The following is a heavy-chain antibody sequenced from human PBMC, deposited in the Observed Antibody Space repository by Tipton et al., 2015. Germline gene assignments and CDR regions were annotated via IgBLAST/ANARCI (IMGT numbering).Heavy chain of an antibody. CDR3: ARDRGQYYYDCTYQFAY. V-gene: IGHV4-61*02. J-gene: IGHJ4*02. CDR2: IYTSG. CDR1: GGSIVRDTYY. Sequence: LRLSCTVSGGSIVRDTYYWSWIRQPAGKGLEWIGRIYTSGITNYGFTNYTHSLKSRVALSVVTSTNQFSLELSSVPASDTAVYYCARDRGQYYYDCTYQFAYWGQGTLVTVSS. D-gene: IGHD3-22*01.